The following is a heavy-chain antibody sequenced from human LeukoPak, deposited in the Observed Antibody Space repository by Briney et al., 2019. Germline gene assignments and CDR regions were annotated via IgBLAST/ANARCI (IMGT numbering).Heavy chain of an antibody. CDR3: ARANTAGYCSGSSCYSPDY. V-gene: IGHV1-2*06. J-gene: IGHJ4*02. CDR2: INPNSGGT. CDR1: GYTFTSYY. D-gene: IGHD2-15*01. Sequence: HWASVKVSCKASGYTFTSYYMHWVRQAPGQGLEWMGRINPNSGGTNYAQKFQGRVTMTRDTSINTAYMELSRLRSDDTAVYYCARANTAGYCSGSSCYSPDYWGQGTLVTVSS.